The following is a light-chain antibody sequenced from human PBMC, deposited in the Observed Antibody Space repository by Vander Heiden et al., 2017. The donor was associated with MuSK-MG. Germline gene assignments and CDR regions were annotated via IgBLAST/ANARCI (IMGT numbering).Light chain of an antibody. V-gene: IGLV3-10*01. CDR2: DDE. CDR1: AFPKRF. CDR3: FSVDPSGKKKV. J-gene: IGLJ1*01. Sequence: SYELTQSPSVSVSLGQTAMITCSGEAFPKRFAYWFQRGSGRAPIVVVHDDEKRPAGRHARFSGSTSGTVATVTISGAQLEDEGDYFCFSVDPSGKKKVFGTGTRLTVL.